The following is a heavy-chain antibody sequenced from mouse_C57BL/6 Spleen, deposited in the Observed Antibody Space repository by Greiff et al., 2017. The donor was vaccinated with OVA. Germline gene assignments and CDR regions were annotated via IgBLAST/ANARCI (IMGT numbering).Heavy chain of an antibody. Sequence: QVQLQQPGAELVRPGSSVKLSCKASGYTFTSYWMHWVKQRPIQGLEWIGNIDPSDSETHYNQKFKDKATLTVDNSSCSAYMQLSSMTSEDSAVYYWARRGGYRQGFAYWGQGTLVTVSA. CDR3: ARRGGYRQGFAY. CDR1: GYTFTSYW. V-gene: IGHV1-52*01. D-gene: IGHD2-14*01. J-gene: IGHJ3*01. CDR2: IDPSDSET.